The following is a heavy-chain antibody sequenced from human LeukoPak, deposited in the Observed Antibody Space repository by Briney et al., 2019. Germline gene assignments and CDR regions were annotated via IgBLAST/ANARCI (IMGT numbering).Heavy chain of an antibody. J-gene: IGHJ4*02. D-gene: IGHD3-22*01. CDR2: INPNSGGT. CDR3: ARARPMGYYDSSGYYY. V-gene: IGHV1-2*02. CDR1: GYTFTGYY. Sequence: ASVKVSCKASGYTFTGYYMHWVRQAPGQGLEWMGWINPNSGGTNYAQKFQGRVTMTRDTSISTAYMELSRLRSDDTAVYYCARARPMGYYDSSGYYYWGQGTLVTVSS.